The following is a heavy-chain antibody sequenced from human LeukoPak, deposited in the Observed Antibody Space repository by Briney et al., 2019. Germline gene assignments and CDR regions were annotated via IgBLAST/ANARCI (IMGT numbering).Heavy chain of an antibody. D-gene: IGHD2-2*02. CDR1: GYTFTSYA. CDR3: ARVKVRESGYCSSTSCYSSSYDY. CDR2: INAGNGNT. V-gene: IGHV1-3*01. Sequence: ASVKVSCKASGYTFTSYAMHWVRQAPGQRLEWMGWINAGNGNTKYSQKFQGRVTITRDTSASTAYMELSSLRSEDTAVYYCARVKVRESGYCSSTSCYSSSYDYWGQGTLVTVSS. J-gene: IGHJ4*02.